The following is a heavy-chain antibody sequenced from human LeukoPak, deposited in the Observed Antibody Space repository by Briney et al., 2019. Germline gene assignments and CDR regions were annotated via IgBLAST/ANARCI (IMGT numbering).Heavy chain of an antibody. CDR3: ARGGYYDSSGYLDY. CDR1: GFTFSSYE. Sequence: PGGSLRLSCAASGFTFSSYEMNWVRQAPGKGLEWVSYISSSGSTIYYADSVKGRFTISRDNAKNSLYLQMNSLRAEDAAVYYCARGGYYDSSGYLDYWGQGTLVTVSS. J-gene: IGHJ4*02. CDR2: ISSSGSTI. V-gene: IGHV3-48*03. D-gene: IGHD3-22*01.